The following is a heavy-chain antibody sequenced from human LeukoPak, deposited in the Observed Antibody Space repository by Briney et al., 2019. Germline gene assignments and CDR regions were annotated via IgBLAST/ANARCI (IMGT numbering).Heavy chain of an antibody. V-gene: IGHV3-30-3*01. D-gene: IGHD4-17*01. CDR1: GFTFKSYA. Sequence: GGSLRLSCAASGFTFKSYAMHWVRQAPGKGLEWVAVISYEGSTTYYADSVKGRFTISRDNSKNTLYLQMNSLRAEDTAVFYCARGGVTTVTLREFWLGYWGQGTLVTVSS. CDR3: ARGGVTTVTLREFWLGY. J-gene: IGHJ4*02. CDR2: ISYEGSTT.